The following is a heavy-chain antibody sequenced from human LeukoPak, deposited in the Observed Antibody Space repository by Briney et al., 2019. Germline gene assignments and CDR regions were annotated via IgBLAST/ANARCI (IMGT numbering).Heavy chain of an antibody. CDR3: ARAEELGIYFDY. D-gene: IGHD7-27*01. Sequence: GGSLRLSCAASGFTVSSNHMSWVRQAPGKGLEWVSVIYSGGSTYYADSVKGRFTISRDNSKNTLYLQMNSLRAEDTAVYYCARAEELGIYFDYWGQGTLVTVSS. J-gene: IGHJ4*02. CDR1: GFTVSSNH. V-gene: IGHV3-66*01. CDR2: IYSGGST.